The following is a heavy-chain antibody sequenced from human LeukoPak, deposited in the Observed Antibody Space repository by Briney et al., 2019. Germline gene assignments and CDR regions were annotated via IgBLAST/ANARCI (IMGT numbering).Heavy chain of an antibody. CDR3: ARLACSGGSCYSFPYYYGMDV. CDR2: ISYDRSNK. V-gene: IGHV3-30-3*01. CDR1: GFTFSIYV. D-gene: IGHD2-15*01. J-gene: IGHJ6*02. Sequence: GGSLRLSCAASGFTFSIYVMHWVRQAPGKGLEWVAVISYDRSNKYYADSVKGRFTISRDNSKNTLYLQMNSLRAEDTAVYYCARLACSGGSCYSFPYYYGMDVWGQGTTVTVSS.